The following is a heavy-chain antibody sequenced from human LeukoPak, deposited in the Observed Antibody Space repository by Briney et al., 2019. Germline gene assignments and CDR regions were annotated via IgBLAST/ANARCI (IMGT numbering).Heavy chain of an antibody. Sequence: GSLRLSCAASGFTFDDYAMHWVRQAPGKGLEWIGSIYYSGTTYYNPSLKSRVTISVDTTKNQFSLKLTSVTAADTAVYYCARAGYDILTGLTYFDYWGQGTLVPVSS. CDR2: IYYSGTT. CDR1: GFTFDDYA. J-gene: IGHJ4*02. V-gene: IGHV4-38-2*01. CDR3: ARAGYDILTGLTYFDY. D-gene: IGHD3-9*01.